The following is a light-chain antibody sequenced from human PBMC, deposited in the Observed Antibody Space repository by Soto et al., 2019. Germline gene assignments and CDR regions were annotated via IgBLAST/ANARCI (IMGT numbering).Light chain of an antibody. V-gene: IGLV4-69*01. CDR1: SGHSRYD. CDR2: LKGDGSY. J-gene: IGLJ2*01. Sequence: QLVLTQSPATSASLGASVKLTCTLSSGHSRYDIAWHQQQPEKGPRYLMSLKGDGSYTRGDGIPDRFSGSSSGAERYLTISSHQSEDEAYYYCQTWGTGIQVFGGGTKLTVL. CDR3: QTWGTGIQV.